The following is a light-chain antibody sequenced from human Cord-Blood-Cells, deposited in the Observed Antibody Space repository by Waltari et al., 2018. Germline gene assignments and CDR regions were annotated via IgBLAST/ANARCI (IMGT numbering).Light chain of an antibody. CDR3: QSYDSSLSGAVV. CDR1: SSNIGAGYD. J-gene: IGLJ2*01. V-gene: IGLV1-40*01. Sequence: QSVLTQPPSVSGAPGQRVTISCTGSSSNIGAGYDVHWYQQLPGTAPKLFIYGNSKRPSGVPDRFTGFKSGPAASLAITWLQAEDGADYYCQSYDSSLSGAVVFGGGTKLTVL. CDR2: GNS.